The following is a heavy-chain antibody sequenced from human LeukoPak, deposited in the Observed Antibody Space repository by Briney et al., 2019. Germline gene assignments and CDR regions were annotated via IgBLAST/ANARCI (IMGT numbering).Heavy chain of an antibody. Sequence: KPSETLSLTCTVSGASINSYYWSWIRQPPGKGLEWIAYIYYSGSTNYNPSLKSRITMSVDTSKDQFSPKLSSVTAADTAVYYCAGGSADWNYGHFDYWGQGILVTVSS. D-gene: IGHD1-7*01. V-gene: IGHV4-59*01. CDR1: GASINSYY. J-gene: IGHJ4*02. CDR2: IYYSGST. CDR3: AGGSADWNYGHFDY.